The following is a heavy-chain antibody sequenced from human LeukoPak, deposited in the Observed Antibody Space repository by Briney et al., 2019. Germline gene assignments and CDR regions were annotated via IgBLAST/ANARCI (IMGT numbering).Heavy chain of an antibody. CDR2: ISSSSSYI. Sequence: GESLKISCAASGFTFSSYSMNWVRQAPGKGLEWVSSISSSSSYIYYADSVKGRFTISRDNAKNSLYLQMNSLRAEDTAVYYCASRAYSSGWYNWGQGTLVTVSS. V-gene: IGHV3-21*01. CDR1: GFTFSSYS. J-gene: IGHJ4*02. CDR3: ASRAYSSGWYN. D-gene: IGHD6-19*01.